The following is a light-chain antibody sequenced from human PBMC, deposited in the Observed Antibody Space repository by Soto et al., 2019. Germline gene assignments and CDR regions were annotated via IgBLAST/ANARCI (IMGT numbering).Light chain of an antibody. J-gene: IGKJ5*01. Sequence: DITLTPSPSFPAASVGDRVTITCRASQGTSSYLAWFQQKPGRAPKLLIYGASTLQSGVPARFSGSGSGTDFTLTISNLQHEDFATYYCQQLNAYPLTFGQGTRLEIK. CDR3: QQLNAYPLT. CDR1: QGTSSY. CDR2: GAS. V-gene: IGKV1-9*01.